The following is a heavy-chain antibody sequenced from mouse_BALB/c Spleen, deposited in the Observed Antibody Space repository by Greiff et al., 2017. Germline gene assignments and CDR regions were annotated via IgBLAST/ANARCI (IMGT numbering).Heavy chain of an antibody. D-gene: IGHD4-1*01. V-gene: IGHV1-77*01. J-gene: IGHJ4*01. CDR2: IYPGSGNT. CDR3: ARWTGTDYYAMDY. CDR1: GYTFTDYY. Sequence: VQLQQSGAELARPGASVKLSCKASGYTFTDYYINWVKQRTGQGLEWIGEIYPGSGNTDYNEKFKGKATLTADKSSSTAYMQLSSLTSEDSAVYICARWTGTDYYAMDYWGQGTSVTVSS.